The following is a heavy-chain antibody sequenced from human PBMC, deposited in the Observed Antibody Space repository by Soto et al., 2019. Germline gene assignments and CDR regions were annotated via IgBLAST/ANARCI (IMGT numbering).Heavy chain of an antibody. Sequence: LSLTCTVSGGSISSYYWSWIRQPPGKGLEWIGYTYYSGSTNYNPSLKSRVTISVDTSKNQFSLKLSSVTAADTAVYYCARGLSVIRGNAFDIWGQGTMVTVSS. J-gene: IGHJ3*02. V-gene: IGHV4-59*01. D-gene: IGHD2-21*01. CDR1: GGSISSYY. CDR2: TYYSGST. CDR3: ARGLSVIRGNAFDI.